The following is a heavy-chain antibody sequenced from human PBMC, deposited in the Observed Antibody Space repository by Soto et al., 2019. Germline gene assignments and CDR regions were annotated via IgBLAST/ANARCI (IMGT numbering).Heavy chain of an antibody. V-gene: IGHV4-59*01. J-gene: IGHJ4*02. CDR2: IYFSGST. CDR3: AREDRSYXLAVPGARGLGASYLDY. Sequence: SETLSLTCSVSGGSISSYSWSWIRQPPGKGLEWIGYIYFSGSTTYNPSLKSRVTISVDTSKNQFSLKLNSVTAADTAVYYCAREDRSYXLAVPGARGLGASYLDYWGQGSLVTVSS. D-gene: IGHD6-13*01. CDR1: GGSISSYS.